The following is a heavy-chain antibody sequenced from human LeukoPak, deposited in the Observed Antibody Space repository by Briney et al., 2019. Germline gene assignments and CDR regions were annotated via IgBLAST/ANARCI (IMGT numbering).Heavy chain of an antibody. D-gene: IGHD2-15*01. Sequence: ASVKVSCKASGYTFTTYDINWVRQAPGQGLEWMGIINPSGGSTSYAQKFQGRVTMTRDTSTSTVHMELSSLRSEDTAVYYCARDLRICSGGSCSKTGGYWGQGTLVTVSS. CDR2: INPSGGST. CDR3: ARDLRICSGGSCSKTGGY. V-gene: IGHV1-46*01. CDR1: GYTFTTYD. J-gene: IGHJ4*02.